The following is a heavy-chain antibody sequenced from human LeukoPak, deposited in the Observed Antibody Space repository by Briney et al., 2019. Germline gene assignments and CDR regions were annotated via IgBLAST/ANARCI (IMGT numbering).Heavy chain of an antibody. D-gene: IGHD3-16*02. V-gene: IGHV3-66*01. Sequence: AGGSLRLSCAASGFTFSSYAMSWVRQAPGKGLEWVSVIYSGGSTYYADSVKGRFTISRDNSKNTLYLQMNSLRAEDTAVYYCARATGVIHPWGQGTLVTVSS. CDR1: GFTFSSYA. CDR3: ARATGVIHP. CDR2: IYSGGST. J-gene: IGHJ5*02.